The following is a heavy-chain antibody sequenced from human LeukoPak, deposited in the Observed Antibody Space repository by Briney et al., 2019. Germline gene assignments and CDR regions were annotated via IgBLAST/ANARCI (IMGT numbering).Heavy chain of an antibody. CDR2: ISAYNGNT. CDR1: VYTFTSYG. CDR3: ARSLLLGATGQ. D-gene: IGHD1-26*01. J-gene: IGHJ4*02. Sequence: GASVTVSCKASVYTFTSYGISWVRQAPGQGLEWMGWISAYNGNTNYAQKLQGRVTMTSDTSTSTAYMALRSLSSDDTAVYYCARSLLLGATGQGGQGPLVTVST. V-gene: IGHV1-18*01.